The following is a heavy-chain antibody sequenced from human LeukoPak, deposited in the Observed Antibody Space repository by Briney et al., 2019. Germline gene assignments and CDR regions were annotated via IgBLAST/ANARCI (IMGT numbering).Heavy chain of an antibody. Sequence: GASLKVSCKVSGYALTALSMHWVRQAPGKGLEWMGGYDPEDGAIIYAQKFQGRATVTEDTSTDTAHMELSRLTSEDTAVYYCAAESNYRGYDSVAFDIWGQGTMVIVSS. CDR1: GYALTALS. CDR3: AAESNYRGYDSVAFDI. D-gene: IGHD5-12*01. V-gene: IGHV1-24*01. J-gene: IGHJ3*02. CDR2: YDPEDGAI.